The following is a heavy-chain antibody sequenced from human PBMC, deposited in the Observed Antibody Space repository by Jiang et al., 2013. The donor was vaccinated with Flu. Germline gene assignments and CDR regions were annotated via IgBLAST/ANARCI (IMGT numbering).Heavy chain of an antibody. D-gene: IGHD3-16*01. J-gene: IGHJ5*02. CDR3: ARGKEVITFGGVSWFDP. CDR1: GYTFTGYY. V-gene: IGHV1-2*02. CDR2: INPNSGGT. Sequence: GAEVKKPGASVKVSCKASGYTFTGYYMHWVRQAPGQGLEWMGWINPNSGGTNYAQKFQGRVTMTRDTSISTAYMELSRLRSDDTAVYYCARGKEVITFGGVSWFDPWGQGTLVTVSS.